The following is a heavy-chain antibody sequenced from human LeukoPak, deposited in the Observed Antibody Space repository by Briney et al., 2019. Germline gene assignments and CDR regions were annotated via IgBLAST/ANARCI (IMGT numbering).Heavy chain of an antibody. Sequence: ASVKVSCKASGYTFTSYGISWVRQAPGQGLEWMGWISAYNGNTNYAQKLQGRVTMTTDTSTSTAYMELRSLRSDDTAVYYCARIFRDIVVVPAAIDYYYGMDVWGQGPRSPSP. D-gene: IGHD2-2*01. CDR2: ISAYNGNT. J-gene: IGHJ6*02. CDR1: GYTFTSYG. CDR3: ARIFRDIVVVPAAIDYYYGMDV. V-gene: IGHV1-18*01.